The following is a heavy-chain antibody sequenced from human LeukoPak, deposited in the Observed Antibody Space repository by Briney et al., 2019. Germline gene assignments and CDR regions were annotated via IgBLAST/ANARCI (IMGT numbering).Heavy chain of an antibody. Sequence: SETLSLTCTVSGGSISIYYWSWIRQPAGKGLEWIGYIYYSGSTNYNPSLKSRVTISVDTSKNQFSLKLSSVTAADTAVYYCARVGSQGFDYWGQGTLVTVSS. CDR1: GGSISIYY. CDR3: ARVGSQGFDY. V-gene: IGHV4-59*01. D-gene: IGHD1-26*01. J-gene: IGHJ4*02. CDR2: IYYSGST.